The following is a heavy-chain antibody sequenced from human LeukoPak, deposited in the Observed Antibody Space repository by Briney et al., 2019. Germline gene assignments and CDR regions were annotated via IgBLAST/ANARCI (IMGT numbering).Heavy chain of an antibody. Sequence: SETLSLTCAVYGGSFSGYYWSWIRQPPRKGLEWIGEINHSGTTNYNPSLKSRVSISLDTSKIHFSLELSSVTAADTAVYYCARAGNTAMVEFDYWGQGTLVTVSS. V-gene: IGHV4-34*01. CDR3: ARAGNTAMVEFDY. J-gene: IGHJ4*02. CDR2: INHSGTT. D-gene: IGHD5-18*01. CDR1: GGSFSGYY.